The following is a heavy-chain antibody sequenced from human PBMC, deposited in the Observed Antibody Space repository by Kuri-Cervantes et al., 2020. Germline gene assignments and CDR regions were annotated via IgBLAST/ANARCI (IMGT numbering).Heavy chain of an antibody. Sequence: ESLKISCTVSGGSISSYYWSWIRQPPGKGLEWIGYIYYSGSTNYNPSLKSRVTISVDTSKNQFSLKLSSVTAADTAVYYCARGIAVAGLFFLNWGQGTPVTVSS. J-gene: IGHJ4*02. CDR2: IYYSGST. D-gene: IGHD6-19*01. V-gene: IGHV4-59*01. CDR3: ARGIAVAGLFFLN. CDR1: GGSISSYY.